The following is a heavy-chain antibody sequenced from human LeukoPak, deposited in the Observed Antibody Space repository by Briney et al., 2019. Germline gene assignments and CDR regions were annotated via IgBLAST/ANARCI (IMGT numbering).Heavy chain of an antibody. D-gene: IGHD3-22*01. CDR3: AKVRSLSGSGYYYPDAFDI. J-gene: IGHJ3*02. Sequence: GGSLRLSCAGSGFTFNTYNMNWVRQAPGKGLEWVSSISSSSSYIYYADSVKGRFTISRDNSKNTLYLQMNSLRAEDTAVYYCAKVRSLSGSGYYYPDAFDIWGQGTMVTVSS. CDR1: GFTFNTYN. CDR2: ISSSSSYI. V-gene: IGHV3-21*04.